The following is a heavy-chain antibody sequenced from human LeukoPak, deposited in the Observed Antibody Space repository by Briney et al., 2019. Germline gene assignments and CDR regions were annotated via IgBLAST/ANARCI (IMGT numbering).Heavy chain of an antibody. J-gene: IGHJ4*02. Sequence: SETLSLTCTVSGDSISSSTYYWGWIRQPPGKGLEWIGSIYYSGSTYYNPSLKSRVTISVDTSESQFSLKLSSMTAADTAVYYCARDSGSYDYWGQGTLVTVSS. V-gene: IGHV4-39*02. D-gene: IGHD1-26*01. CDR3: ARDSGSYDY. CDR1: GDSISSSTYY. CDR2: IYYSGST.